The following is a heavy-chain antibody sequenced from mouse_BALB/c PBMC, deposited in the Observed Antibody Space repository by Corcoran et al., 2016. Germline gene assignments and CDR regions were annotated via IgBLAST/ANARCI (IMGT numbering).Heavy chain of an antibody. CDR3: ARSGHYLMDY. CDR2: IFPGSYNT. D-gene: IGHD2-1*01. J-gene: IGHJ4*01. CDR1: GYTFTSYW. Sequence: QLHQSGAEVTKPGASVKISCKATGYTFTSYWIEWVKQRPGHGLEWIGEIFPGSYNTNYNEKFKSKATFTADTSSNTAYMQLSSLTSEDSAVYYCARSGHYLMDYWGQGTSVTVSS. V-gene: IGHV1-9*01.